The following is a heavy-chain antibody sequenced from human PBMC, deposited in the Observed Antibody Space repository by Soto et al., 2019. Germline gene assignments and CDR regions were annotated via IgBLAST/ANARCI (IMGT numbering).Heavy chain of an antibody. J-gene: IGHJ1*01. CDR1: GYTFSSYG. D-gene: IGHD4-4*01. Sequence: QVQLVQSGAEVKKPGASVKVSCKASGYTFSSYGISWVRQAPGQGLEWMGWISPYNGNTNYAQKFQGRITMTAATSTTTAYMELRSLRVADTAVYYCATYDDSNYESAYWGQGTLVTVSS. CDR2: ISPYNGNT. CDR3: ATYDDSNYESAY. V-gene: IGHV1-18*01.